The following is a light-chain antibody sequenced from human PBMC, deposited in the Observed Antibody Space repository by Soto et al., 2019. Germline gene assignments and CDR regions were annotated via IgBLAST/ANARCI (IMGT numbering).Light chain of an antibody. J-gene: IGKJ2*01. CDR1: QSISSY. V-gene: IGKV1-39*01. CDR2: AAS. Sequence: DIQMTQSPSSLSASVGDRVTITCRASQSISSYLNWYQQKPQKAPELLIYAASSLQSGVPSRFSGSGSGTDFTLTISSLQPEDFATYYCQQSYSIPFTFGQGTSLEIK. CDR3: QQSYSIPFT.